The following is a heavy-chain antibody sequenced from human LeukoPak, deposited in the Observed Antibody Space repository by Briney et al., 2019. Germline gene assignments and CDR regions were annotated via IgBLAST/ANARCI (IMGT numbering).Heavy chain of an antibody. V-gene: IGHV3-23*01. D-gene: IGHD2-15*01. CDR3: AKGQAAIDY. CDR2: ISGSGVST. Sequence: GGSLRLSCAASGFTFSSYAMSWVRQAPGEGLEWVSAISGSGVSTYFADSVKGRSTISRDNSKNTLYLQMNSLRAEDTAVYYCAKGQAAIDYWGQGTLVTVSS. J-gene: IGHJ4*02. CDR1: GFTFSSYA.